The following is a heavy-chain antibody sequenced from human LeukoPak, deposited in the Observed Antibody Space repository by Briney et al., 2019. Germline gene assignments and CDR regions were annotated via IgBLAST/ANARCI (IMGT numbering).Heavy chain of an antibody. D-gene: IGHD3-22*01. CDR2: INPNSGGT. Sequence: ASVKVSCKASGYTFTGYYMHWVRQAPGQGLEWMGWINPNSGGTNYAQKFQVRVTMTRDTSISTAYMELSRLRSDDTAVYYCASLYSNSSGFYGAFDIWGQGTMVTVSS. CDR3: ASLYSNSSGFYGAFDI. CDR1: GYTFTGYY. V-gene: IGHV1-2*02. J-gene: IGHJ3*02.